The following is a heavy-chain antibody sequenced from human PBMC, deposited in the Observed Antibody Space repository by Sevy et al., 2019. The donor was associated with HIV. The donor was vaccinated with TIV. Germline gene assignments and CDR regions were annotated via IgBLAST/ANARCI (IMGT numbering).Heavy chain of an antibody. J-gene: IGHJ4*02. CDR3: ARDEELARATAFDY. CDR1: GYSISSGYY. V-gene: IGHV4-38-2*02. Sequence: WETLSLTCTVSGYSISSGYYWGWIRQPPGKGLEWIGNVYHSGSTYYNPSLKSRVTISVDTSKNQFSLKLSSVTAADTAVYYCARDEELARATAFDYWGQGTLVTVSS. D-gene: IGHD1-26*01. CDR2: VYHSGST.